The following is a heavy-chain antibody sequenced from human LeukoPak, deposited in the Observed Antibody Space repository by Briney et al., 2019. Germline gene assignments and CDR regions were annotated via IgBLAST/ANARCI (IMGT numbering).Heavy chain of an antibody. D-gene: IGHD1-14*01. CDR2: IYYSGST. V-gene: IGHV4-59*01. J-gene: IGHJ3*02. CDR3: ARARKDADAFDI. Sequence: SETLSLTCTVSGGSISSYYWSWIRQPPGKGLEWIGYIYYSGSTNYNPSLKSRVTISVDTSKNQFSLKLSSVTAADTAVYYCARARKDADAFDIWGQGTMVTVSS. CDR1: GGSISSYY.